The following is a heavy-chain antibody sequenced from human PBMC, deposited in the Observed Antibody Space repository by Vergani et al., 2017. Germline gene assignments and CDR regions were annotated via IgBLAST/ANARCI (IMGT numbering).Heavy chain of an antibody. CDR2: ISYDGSNK. V-gene: IGHV3-30-3*01. Sequence: QVQLVESGGGVVQPGRSLRLSCAASGFTFSSYAMHWVRQAPGKGLEWVTIISYDGSNKYYADSVKGRFTIYRDNSKNTLYMQMNSLRAEDTAVYYCARGGSGSYYYYFYYMDVWGKXP. J-gene: IGHJ6*03. CDR3: ARGGSGSYYYYFYYMDV. CDR1: GFTFSSYA. D-gene: IGHD1-26*01.